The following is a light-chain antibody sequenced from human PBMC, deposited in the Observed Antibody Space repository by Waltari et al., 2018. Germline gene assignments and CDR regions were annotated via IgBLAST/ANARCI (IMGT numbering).Light chain of an antibody. CDR3: SSYITSSTL. J-gene: IGLJ2*01. Sequence: QSALTQPASVPGSPGQSITISCTGTSSDVGYNYVSWYQQLPGKAPKLVIYDVSHRPSWVSNRFSCSKSGNTASLSISRLQAEGEADYLCSSYITSSTLFGGGTTLTVL. CDR2: DVS. CDR1: SSDVGYNY. V-gene: IGLV2-14*01.